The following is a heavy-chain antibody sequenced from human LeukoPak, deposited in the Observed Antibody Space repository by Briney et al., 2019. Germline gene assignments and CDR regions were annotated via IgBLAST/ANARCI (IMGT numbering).Heavy chain of an antibody. Sequence: SVKVSCKASRGTFSSYAISWVRQAPGLGLEWIGRIIPILGIANYAQKFQGRVTITADKSTSTAYMELSSLRSEDTAVYYCARDEISLGNYYGSGSYYKPLDYWGQGTLVTVSS. D-gene: IGHD3-10*01. CDR3: ARDEISLGNYYGSGSYYKPLDY. V-gene: IGHV1-69*04. CDR2: IIPILGIA. CDR1: RGTFSSYA. J-gene: IGHJ4*02.